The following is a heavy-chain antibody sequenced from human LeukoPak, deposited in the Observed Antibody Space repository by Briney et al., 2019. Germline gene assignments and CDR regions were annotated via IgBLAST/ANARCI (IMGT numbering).Heavy chain of an antibody. J-gene: IGHJ4*02. V-gene: IGHV3-53*01. D-gene: IGHD3-22*01. CDR1: GFSVTTHY. CDR3: ARGGENSEYYSHFFAH. Sequence: GGSLRLSCEASGFSVTTHYMSWVRQAPGRGLEWVSVMHAKENTYYAKSVKGRFTISRDTSKNTVYLQVTSLREEDTAIYYCARGGENSEYYSHFFAHWGQGTPVTVSP. CDR2: MHAKENT.